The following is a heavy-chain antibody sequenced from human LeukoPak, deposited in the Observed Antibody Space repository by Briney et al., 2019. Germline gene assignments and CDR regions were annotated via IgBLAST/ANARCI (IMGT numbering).Heavy chain of an antibody. CDR2: ISSSSSYI. CDR1: GFTFSRHS. CDR3: AVPWGSGWWNFDY. D-gene: IGHD6-19*01. J-gene: IGHJ4*02. V-gene: IGHV3-21*01. Sequence: GGSLRLSCAASGFTFSRHSMNWVRQAPGKGLEWVSSISSSSSYIYYGDSVKGRFTISRDNAKNSLYLQMNSLRAEDTAVYYCAVPWGSGWWNFDYWGQGTLVTVSS.